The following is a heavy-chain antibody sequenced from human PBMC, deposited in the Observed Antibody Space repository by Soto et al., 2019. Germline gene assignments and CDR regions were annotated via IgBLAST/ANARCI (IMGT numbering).Heavy chain of an antibody. J-gene: IGHJ3*02. CDR3: ARVERGTATTVVDAFDI. D-gene: IGHD1-1*01. Sequence: QVQLQQWGAGLLKPSETLSLTCAVYGGFVSSGSYYWSWIRQPPGKGLEWIGEMSHSGGTHFNPSLKRRLTISVDTSKNQFSLKMSSVTAADTALYYCARVERGTATTVVDAFDIWGPGTMVTVSS. V-gene: IGHV4-34*01. CDR1: GGFVSSGSYY. CDR2: MSHSGGT.